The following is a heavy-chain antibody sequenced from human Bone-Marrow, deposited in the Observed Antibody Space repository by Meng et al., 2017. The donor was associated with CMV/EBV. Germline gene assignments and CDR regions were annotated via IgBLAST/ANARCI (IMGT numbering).Heavy chain of an antibody. J-gene: IGHJ3*02. Sequence: LRLSCSVSGDSISSGGFYWNWIRHHPEKGLEWIAYFYDSGNTYSNPSLKSRVTISVDTSKNQLSLRLNSVTAADTAVYYCARDGGGYQVLLGAFAIWGQGTTVTVSS. CDR1: GDSISSGGFY. CDR2: FYDSGNT. CDR3: ARDGGGYQVLLGAFAI. V-gene: IGHV4-31*03. D-gene: IGHD2-2*01.